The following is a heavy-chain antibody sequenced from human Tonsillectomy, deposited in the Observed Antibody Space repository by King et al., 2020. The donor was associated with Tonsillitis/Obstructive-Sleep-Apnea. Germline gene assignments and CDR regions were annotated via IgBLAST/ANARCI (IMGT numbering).Heavy chain of an antibody. CDR3: ARMGIQRHLRDY. J-gene: IGHJ4*02. D-gene: IGHD5-18*01. V-gene: IGHV3-74*01. CDR2: VNSGGSGT. Sequence: VQLVESGGGLVQPGGSLRLSCAASGFTFSTYWMHWVRQAPGKGLVWVSRVNSGGSGTSYADSVKGRFTISRDNAKNTLYLQMNSLRAEDTAVYYCARMGIQRHLRDYWGQGTLVTVSS. CDR1: GFTFSTYW.